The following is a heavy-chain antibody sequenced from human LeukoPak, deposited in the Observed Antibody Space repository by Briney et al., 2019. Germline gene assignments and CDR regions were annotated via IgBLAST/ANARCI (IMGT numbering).Heavy chain of an antibody. CDR3: ARWCTSDSCYAVDAY. Sequence: SSETLSLTCTVSGYSISSGYYWGWIRQPPGKGLEWIGSIYHDGSTIYNPPLKSRVTISVDTSRNQFSLKLTSVTAADTAVYYCARWCTSDSCYAVDAYWGQGSLVTVSS. V-gene: IGHV4-38-2*02. J-gene: IGHJ4*02. CDR1: GYSISSGYY. D-gene: IGHD2-2*01. CDR2: IYHDGST.